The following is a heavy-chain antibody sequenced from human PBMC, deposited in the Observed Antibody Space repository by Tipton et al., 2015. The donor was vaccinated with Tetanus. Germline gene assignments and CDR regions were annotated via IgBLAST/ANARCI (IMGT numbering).Heavy chain of an antibody. D-gene: IGHD1-14*01. CDR2: VSRSGGT. CDR1: GDPISSGLYF. J-gene: IGHJ4*02. Sequence: LRLSCTVFGDPISSGLYFWAWIRQSPGKGLEWIGSVSRSGGTYYNPSLRSRVSISVETSRNQFAGELNFVTAADTAVYYCVRHDHEMLSPFDNWGQGTQVTVSS. V-gene: IGHV4-39*01. CDR3: VRHDHEMLSPFDN.